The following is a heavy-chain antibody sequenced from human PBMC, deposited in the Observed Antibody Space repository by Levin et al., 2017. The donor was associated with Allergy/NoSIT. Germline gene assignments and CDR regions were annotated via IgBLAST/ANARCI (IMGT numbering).Heavy chain of an antibody. CDR2: IYYSGST. J-gene: IGHJ5*02. CDR3: ARGGSGWGENNWFDP. CDR1: GGSISSSSYY. Sequence: SSETLSLTCTVSGGSISSSSYYWVWIRQPPGTGLEWIGSIYYSGSTYYNPSLKSRVTISVDTSKNQFSLKLSSVTAADTAVYYCARGGSGWGENNWFDPWGQGTLVTVSS. D-gene: IGHD6-19*01. V-gene: IGHV4-39*07.